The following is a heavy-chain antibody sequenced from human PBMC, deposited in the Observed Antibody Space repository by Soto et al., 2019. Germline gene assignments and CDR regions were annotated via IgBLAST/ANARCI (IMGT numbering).Heavy chain of an antibody. D-gene: IGHD2-2*01. J-gene: IGHJ4*02. CDR3: AKSAIGVVPAARAYFDY. Sequence: EVQLLESGGGLVQPGGSLRLSCAASGFTFSSYAMSWVRQAPGKGLEWVSAISGSGGSTYYADSVKGRFTISRDNSKNTLYLQMNSLRAEDTAVYYGAKSAIGVVPAARAYFDYWGQGTLVTVSS. CDR1: GFTFSSYA. CDR2: ISGSGGST. V-gene: IGHV3-23*01.